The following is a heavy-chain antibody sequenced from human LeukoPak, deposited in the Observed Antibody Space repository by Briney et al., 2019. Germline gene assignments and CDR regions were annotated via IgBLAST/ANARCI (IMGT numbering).Heavy chain of an antibody. Sequence: GESLRISCQTFGYSFAYYWISWVRQMPGKGLEWMGRIDPSDSYTDYSPSFQGHVTISPDKSISTAYLQWSSLTASDTAIYYCARAVIEATDAFDIWGQGTMVTVSS. J-gene: IGHJ3*02. CDR1: GYSFAYYW. CDR3: ARAVIEATDAFDI. CDR2: IDPSDSYT. D-gene: IGHD6-25*01. V-gene: IGHV5-10-1*01.